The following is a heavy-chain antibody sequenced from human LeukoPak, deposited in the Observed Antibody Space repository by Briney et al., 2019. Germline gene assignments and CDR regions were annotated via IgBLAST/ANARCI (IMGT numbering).Heavy chain of an antibody. CDR1: GFTFSSFA. J-gene: IGHJ3*02. D-gene: IGHD3-22*01. CDR3: ARDRGPPDSSGYPDAFDI. CDR2: ISSSSSYI. Sequence: GGSLRLSCAASGFTFSSFAMHWVRQAPGKGLEWVSSISSSSSYIYYADSVKGRFTISRDNAKNSLYLQMNSLRAEDTAVYYCARDRGPPDSSGYPDAFDIWGQGTMVTVSS. V-gene: IGHV3-21*01.